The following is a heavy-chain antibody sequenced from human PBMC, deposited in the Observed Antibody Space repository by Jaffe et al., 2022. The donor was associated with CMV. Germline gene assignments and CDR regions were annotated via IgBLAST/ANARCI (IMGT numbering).Heavy chain of an antibody. CDR2: IKSKTDGGTT. D-gene: IGHD3-22*01. CDR3: TTSHYYDSSGYYYDLFDY. V-gene: IGHV3-15*01. CDR1: GFTFSNAW. J-gene: IGHJ4*02. Sequence: EVQLVESGGGLVKPGGSLRLSCAASGFTFSNAWMSWVRQAPGKGLEWVGRIKSKTDGGTTDYAAPVKGRFTISRDDSKNTLYLQMNSLKTEDTAVYYCTTSHYYDSSGYYYDLFDYWGQGTLVTVSS.